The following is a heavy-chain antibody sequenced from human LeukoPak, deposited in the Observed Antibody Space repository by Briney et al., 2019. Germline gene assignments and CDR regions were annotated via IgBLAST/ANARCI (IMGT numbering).Heavy chain of an antibody. CDR2: ISTSSSYI. CDR3: ARVYQGVSLFDGIDY. Sequence: GGTLRLSCAASGVTFSSYSMNWVRQAPGKGLEWVSSISTSSSYINYAASVHGRFTISRDNAKKALYLQMNGLRAEDTAVYYCARVYQGVSLFDGIDYWGQGPLVSVS. J-gene: IGHJ4*02. V-gene: IGHV3-21*01. D-gene: IGHD3-10*01. CDR1: GVTFSSYS.